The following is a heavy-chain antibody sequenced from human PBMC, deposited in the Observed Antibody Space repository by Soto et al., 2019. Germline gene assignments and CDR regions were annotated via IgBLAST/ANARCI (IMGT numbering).Heavy chain of an antibody. J-gene: IGHJ6*02. CDR3: ARGGKDQLRNYYGMDV. CDR2: INPSGGST. V-gene: IGHV1-46*01. Sequence: GASVKVSCKASGYTFTSYYMHWVRQAPVQGLEWMGIINPSGGSTSYAQKFQGRVTMTRDTSTSTVYMELSSLRSEDTAVYYCARGGKDQLRNYYGMDVWGQGTTVTVSS. D-gene: IGHD2-2*01. CDR1: GYTFTSYY.